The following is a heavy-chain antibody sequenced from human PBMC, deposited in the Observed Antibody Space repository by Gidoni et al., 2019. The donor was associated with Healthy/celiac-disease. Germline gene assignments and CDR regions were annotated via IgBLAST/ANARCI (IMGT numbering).Heavy chain of an antibody. D-gene: IGHD6-13*01. CDR2: ICSGGSA. V-gene: IGHV3-53*02. CDR3: ARESSSWLDY. J-gene: IGHJ4*02. Sequence: EVQLVETGGGFIQPGGSLRLSCAASGFTVSSNYMSWVRQAPGKGLEWVSVICSGGSAYYADSVKGRFTISRDNSKNTLYLQMNSLRAEDTAVYYCARESSSWLDYWGQGTLVTVSS. CDR1: GFTVSSNY.